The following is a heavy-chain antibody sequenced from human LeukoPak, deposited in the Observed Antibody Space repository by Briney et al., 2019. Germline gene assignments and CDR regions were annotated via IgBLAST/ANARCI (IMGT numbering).Heavy chain of an antibody. Sequence: GGSLRLSCAASGFTFSSYGMHWVRQAPGKGLEWVAVISYDGSDKYYADSVKGRFTISRDNSKNTLYLQVNSLRPEDTAIYYCAKDGGSYSWGAFEYWGQGNLVTVSS. CDR1: GFTFSSYG. CDR2: ISYDGSDK. V-gene: IGHV3-30*18. CDR3: AKDGGSYSWGAFEY. D-gene: IGHD1-26*01. J-gene: IGHJ4*02.